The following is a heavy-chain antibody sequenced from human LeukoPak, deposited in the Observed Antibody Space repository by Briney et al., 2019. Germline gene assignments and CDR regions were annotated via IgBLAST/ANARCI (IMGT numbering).Heavy chain of an antibody. D-gene: IGHD3-10*01. CDR3: ARVVVPYYYGSGTHLYTFDY. CDR1: GGSISSGDYY. V-gene: IGHV4-30-4*01. CDR2: IYYSGST. J-gene: IGHJ4*02. Sequence: SETLSLTCAVSGGSISSGDYYWSWIRQPPGKGLEWIGYIYYSGSTYYNPSLKSRVTISVDTSKNQFSLKLSSVTAADTAVYYCARVVVPYYYGSGTHLYTFDYWGQGTLVTVSS.